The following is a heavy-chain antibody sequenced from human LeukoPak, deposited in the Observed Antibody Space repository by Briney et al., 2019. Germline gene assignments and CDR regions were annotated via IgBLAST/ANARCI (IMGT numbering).Heavy chain of an antibody. Sequence: PSETLSLTCTVSGYSISSGYYWGWIRQPPGKGLEWIGSIYHSGSTYYNPSLKSRVTISVDTSNNQLSLKLSSVTAADTAVYFCARGPYSYDSSGAFDIWGQGTMVTVSS. V-gene: IGHV4-38-2*02. CDR2: IYHSGST. D-gene: IGHD3-22*01. J-gene: IGHJ3*02. CDR1: GYSISSGYY. CDR3: ARGPYSYDSSGAFDI.